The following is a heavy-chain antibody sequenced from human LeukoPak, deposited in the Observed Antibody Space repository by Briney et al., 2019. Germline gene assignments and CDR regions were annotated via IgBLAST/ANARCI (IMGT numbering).Heavy chain of an antibody. CDR3: ARERRRYCSSTSCYRGPHYYYGMDV. CDR2: IYSGGST. CDR1: GFTVSSNY. J-gene: IGHJ6*02. V-gene: IGHV3-66*01. D-gene: IGHD2-2*01. Sequence: GGSLRLSCAASGFTVSSNYMSWVRQAPGKGLEWVSVIYSGGSTYYADSVKGRFTISRDNSKNTLYLQMNSLRAEDTAVYYCARERRRYCSSTSCYRGPHYYYGMDVWGQGTTVTVSS.